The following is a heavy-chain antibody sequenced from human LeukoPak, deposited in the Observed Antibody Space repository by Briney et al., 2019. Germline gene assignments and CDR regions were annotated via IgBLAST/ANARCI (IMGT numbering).Heavy chain of an antibody. CDR2: MNPNSGNT. D-gene: IGHD5-18*01. J-gene: IGHJ4*02. CDR3: ASRGYSYDH. Sequence: GASVKVSCKASGYTFTSYDINWGRQATGQGVEWMGWMNPNSGNTGYAQRCQGRVTMTRTTSISTAYMELSSLRSEDTAVYYSASRGYSYDHWGQGTLVTVSS. V-gene: IGHV1-8*01. CDR1: GYTFTSYD.